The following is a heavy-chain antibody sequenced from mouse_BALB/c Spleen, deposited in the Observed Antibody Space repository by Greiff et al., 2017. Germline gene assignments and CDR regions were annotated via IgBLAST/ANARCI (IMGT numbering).Heavy chain of an antibody. CDR1: GYTFTSYW. CDR3: AREDYGYGDY. J-gene: IGHJ2*01. D-gene: IGHD1-2*01. CDR2: IYPGDGDT. V-gene: IGHV1-87*01. Sequence: VKLQESGAELARPGASVKLSCKASGYTFTSYWMQWVKQRPGQGLEWIGAIYPGDGDTRYTQKFKGKATLTADKSSSTAYMQLSSLASEDSAVYYCAREDYGYGDYWGQGTTLTVSS.